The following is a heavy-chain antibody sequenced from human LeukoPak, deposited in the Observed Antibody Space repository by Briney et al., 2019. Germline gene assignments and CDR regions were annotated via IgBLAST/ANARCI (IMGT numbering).Heavy chain of an antibody. CDR3: ARERGDYYYYYGMDV. CDR2: ISSSSSTI. CDR1: GFTFSSYS. Sequence: QPGGSLRLSCAASGFTFSSYSMNWVRQAPGKGLEWVSYISSSSSTIYYADSVKGRFTISRDNAKNPLYVQMNSLRAEDTAVYYCARERGDYYYYYGMDVWGQGTAVSVS. V-gene: IGHV3-48*01. J-gene: IGHJ6*01.